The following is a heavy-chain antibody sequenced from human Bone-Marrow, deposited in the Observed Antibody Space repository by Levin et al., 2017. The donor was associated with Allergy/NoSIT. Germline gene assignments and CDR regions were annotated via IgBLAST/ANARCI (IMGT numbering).Heavy chain of an antibody. CDR2: IKQDESEK. J-gene: IGHJ4*02. CDR1: GFTFSNYW. V-gene: IGHV3-7*01. Sequence: AGGSLRLSCAASGFTFSNYWMAWVRQAPGKGPEWVANIKQDESEKYYVDSVKGRFTISRDNAKNSLYLQMSSLRAEDTAVYYCARDWSGSLDCWGQGTLVTVSS. D-gene: IGHD3-3*01. CDR3: ARDWSGSLDC.